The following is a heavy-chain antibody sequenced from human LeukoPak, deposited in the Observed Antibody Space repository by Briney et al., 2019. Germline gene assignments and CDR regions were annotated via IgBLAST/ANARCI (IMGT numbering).Heavy chain of an antibody. Sequence: ASVKVSCKASGYTFTGYYMHWVRQAPGQGLEWMGWINPNSGGTNYAQKLQGRVTMTRDTSISTAYMELSRLRSDDTAVYYCASTPPESSGWYGLDYWGQGTLVTVSS. J-gene: IGHJ4*02. CDR3: ASTPPESSGWYGLDY. V-gene: IGHV1-2*02. D-gene: IGHD6-19*01. CDR2: INPNSGGT. CDR1: GYTFTGYY.